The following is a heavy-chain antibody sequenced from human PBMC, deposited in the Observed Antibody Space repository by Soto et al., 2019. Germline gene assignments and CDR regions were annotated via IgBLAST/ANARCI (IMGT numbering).Heavy chain of an antibody. CDR1: GGSISSYY. J-gene: IGHJ4*02. D-gene: IGHD2-15*01. CDR2: IYYSGST. CDR3: ARAADCCSGGSCYYYFDY. V-gene: IGHV4-59*01. Sequence: PSETLSLTCTVSGGSISSYYWSWIRQPPGKGLEWIGYIYYSGSTNYNPSLKSRVTISVDTSKNQFSLKLSSVTAADTAVYYCARAADCCSGGSCYYYFDYWGQGTLVTVSS.